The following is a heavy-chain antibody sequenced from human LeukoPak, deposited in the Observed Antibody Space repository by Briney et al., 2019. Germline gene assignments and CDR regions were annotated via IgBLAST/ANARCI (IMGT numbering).Heavy chain of an antibody. CDR3: ARGTVAATYGTFDY. CDR2: IYPGDSDT. V-gene: IGHV5-51*01. D-gene: IGHD6-19*01. Sequence: GESLKISCKVSGYDFASYWIAWVRQMPGKGLEWMGIIYPGDSDTRYSPSFQDQVAISADKSIGTAYLQWSSLKASDTAIYYCARGTVAATYGTFDYWGQGTLVTVSS. CDR1: GYDFASYW. J-gene: IGHJ4*02.